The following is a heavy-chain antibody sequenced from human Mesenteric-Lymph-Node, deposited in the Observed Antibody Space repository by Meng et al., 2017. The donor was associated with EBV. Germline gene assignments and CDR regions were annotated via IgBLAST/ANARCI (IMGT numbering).Heavy chain of an antibody. D-gene: IGHD3-10*01. CDR2: ISADNGNT. J-gene: IGHJ5*02. CDR3: ARTGGELLIWFDP. CDR1: GYSFTNFG. Sequence: QEQLVQSGAEVKKPGASVKVSCKASGYSFTNFGISWVRQAPGQGLEWLGWISADNGNTNYAEKFQGRATMTTDTSTSTVHMEVRSLRPDDTAVYYCARTGGELLIWFDPWGQGTLVTVSS. V-gene: IGHV1-18*01.